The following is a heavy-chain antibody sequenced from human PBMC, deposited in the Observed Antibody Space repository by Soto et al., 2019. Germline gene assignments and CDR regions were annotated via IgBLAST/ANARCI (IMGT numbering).Heavy chain of an antibody. CDR2: IRKDGGVK. CDR1: GFSISSYW. V-gene: IGHV3-7*03. D-gene: IGHD6-19*01. J-gene: IGHJ4*02. Sequence: VQLVESGGGLVQPGESLRLSCAASGFSISSYWMNWVRQAPGKGLEWVAIIRKDGGVKYYVDSVEGRFTISRDNAKNSLYLQMNSPRGEDTAVYYCAAGSGWLIDYWGRGTLVTVSS. CDR3: AAGSGWLIDY.